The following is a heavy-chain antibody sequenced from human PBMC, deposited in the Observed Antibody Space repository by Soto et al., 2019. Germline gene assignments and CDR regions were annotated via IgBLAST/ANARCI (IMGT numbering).Heavy chain of an antibody. J-gene: IGHJ4*02. CDR1: GYMFTSYY. CDR3: AREMATIRVVYFDY. CDR2: IDPSSGSP. Sequence: QVQLVQSGAEVKTPGASVKVSCKASGYMFTSYYMHWVRQAPGQGLEWMGIIDPSSGSPKYAQKFQGRVTMTRDTSTNTVYMDLSSLRSEDTAVYYCAREMATIRVVYFDYWGQGTLVTVSS. D-gene: IGHD5-12*01. V-gene: IGHV1-46*01.